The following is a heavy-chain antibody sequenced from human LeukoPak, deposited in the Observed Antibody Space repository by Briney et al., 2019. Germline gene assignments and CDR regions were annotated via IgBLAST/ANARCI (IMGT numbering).Heavy chain of an antibody. V-gene: IGHV3-21*01. CDR3: ARLGAVFGGATLNY. CDR2: ISSSSSYI. CDR1: GFTFSSYS. J-gene: IGHJ4*02. D-gene: IGHD3-16*01. Sequence: GGSLRLSCAASGFTFSSYSMNWVRQAPGKGLEWVSSISSSSSYIYYADSVKGRFTISRDNAKNSLYLQMNSLRAEDTAVYYCARLGAVFGGATLNYWGQGTLVTVSS.